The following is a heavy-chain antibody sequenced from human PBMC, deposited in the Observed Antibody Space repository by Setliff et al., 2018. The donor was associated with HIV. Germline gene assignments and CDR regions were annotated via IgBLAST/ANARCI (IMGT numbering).Heavy chain of an antibody. Sequence: SETLSLTCTVSGASITSSYWTWIRQSPGRGLEYLGYIYYSGDSNYSPSLKSRLSMSLDASTSQFSLRLNSLTAADTAMYYCARFARDPTDWGRGILATVSS. V-gene: IGHV4-59*08. J-gene: IGHJ4*02. CDR2: IYYSGDS. CDR1: GASITSSY. CDR3: ARFARDPTD.